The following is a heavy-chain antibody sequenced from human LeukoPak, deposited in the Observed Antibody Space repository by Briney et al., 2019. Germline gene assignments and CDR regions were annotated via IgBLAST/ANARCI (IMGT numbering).Heavy chain of an antibody. CDR1: GGSFSGYY. Sequence: SETLSFTCAVYGGSFSGYYWSWIRQPPGKGLEWIGEINHSGSTNYNPSLKSRVTISVDTSKNQFSLKLSSVTAADTAVYYCARGSSGWYVTKIPGAFDYWGQGTLVTVSS. CDR3: ARGSSGWYVTKIPGAFDY. J-gene: IGHJ4*02. CDR2: INHSGST. V-gene: IGHV4-34*01. D-gene: IGHD6-19*01.